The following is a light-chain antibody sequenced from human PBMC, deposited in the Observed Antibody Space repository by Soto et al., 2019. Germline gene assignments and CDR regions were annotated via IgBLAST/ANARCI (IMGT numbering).Light chain of an antibody. Sequence: EIVMTQSPATLSVSPGEIATLSCRASQSISSNLAWYQQKPGQSPRLLIDGASSRASGIPDRFSGSGSGTDFTLTISSLQPDDFATYYCQQYNSYSWTFGQGTKVDIK. CDR3: QQYNSYSWT. CDR2: GAS. CDR1: QSISSN. J-gene: IGKJ1*01. V-gene: IGKV3D-15*01.